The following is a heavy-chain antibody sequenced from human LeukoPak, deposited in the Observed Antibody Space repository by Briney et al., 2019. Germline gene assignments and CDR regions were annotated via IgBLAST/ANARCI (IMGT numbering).Heavy chain of an antibody. V-gene: IGHV3-49*04. CDR2: IRSKAYGGTT. CDR3: TRVRLAVAGDY. Sequence: GGSLILSCTASGFTFGDYAMSWVRQAPGKGLEWVGFIRSKAYGGTTEYAASVKGRFTISRDDSKSIAYLQMNSLKTEDTAVYYCTRVRLAVAGDYWGQGTLVTVSS. D-gene: IGHD6-19*01. CDR1: GFTFGDYA. J-gene: IGHJ4*02.